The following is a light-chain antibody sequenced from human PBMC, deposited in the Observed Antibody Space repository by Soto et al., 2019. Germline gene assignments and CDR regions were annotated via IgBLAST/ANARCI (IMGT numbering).Light chain of an antibody. J-gene: IGKJ5*01. V-gene: IGKV3-20*01. CDR2: GAS. CDR3: QQYGSSPRIT. CDR1: QSVSSSY. Sequence: EILLTQCPGTLSWSPGERATLSCGAGQSVSSSYLAWYQQKPGQAPRLLIYGASSRATGIPDSFSGSGSATDFTLTISRLEPEDFAVYYCQQYGSSPRITFGQGTRLEIK.